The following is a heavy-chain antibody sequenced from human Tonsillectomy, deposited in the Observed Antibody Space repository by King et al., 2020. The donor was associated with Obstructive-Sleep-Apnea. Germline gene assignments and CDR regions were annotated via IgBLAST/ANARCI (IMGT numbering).Heavy chain of an antibody. D-gene: IGHD2-2*01. CDR3: AGPYCYSTSCYRNYYGMDD. J-gene: IGHJ6*02. V-gene: IGHV3-30*04. CDR1: GFTFSSYA. CDR2: ISYDGSHK. Sequence: VQLVESGGGVVQPGRSLRLSCAASGFTFSSYAMHWVRQAPGKGLEWVAVISYDGSHKYYADSVKGRFTCSRDKSKNTLYLQMNSLRAEHTAVYYCAGPYCYSTSCYRNYYGMDDWGQGTTVTVSS.